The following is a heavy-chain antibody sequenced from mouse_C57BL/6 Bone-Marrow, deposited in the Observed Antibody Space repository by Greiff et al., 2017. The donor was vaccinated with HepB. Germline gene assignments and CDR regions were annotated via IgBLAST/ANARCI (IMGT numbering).Heavy chain of an antibody. J-gene: IGHJ3*01. CDR1: GYSITSGYY. Sequence: EVKLQESGPGLVKPSQSLSLTCSVTGYSITSGYYWNWIRQFPGNKLEWMGYISYDGSNNYNPSLKNRISITRDTSKNQFFLKLNSVTTEDTATYYCARRGLRREFAYWGQGTLVTVSA. D-gene: IGHD2-2*01. CDR3: ARRGLRREFAY. V-gene: IGHV3-6*01. CDR2: ISYDGSN.